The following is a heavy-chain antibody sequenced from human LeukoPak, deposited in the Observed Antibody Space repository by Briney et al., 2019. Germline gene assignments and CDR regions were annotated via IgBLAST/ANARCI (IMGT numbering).Heavy chain of an antibody. CDR2: ISSSGTTV. D-gene: IGHD6-19*01. V-gene: IGHV3-48*03. J-gene: IGHJ3*02. Sequence: GGSLRLSCAASGFTFRSYEMNWVRQAPGKGLDWVSYISSSGTTVYYADSVKGRFTISRDNAKNSLYLQMNSLRAEDTALYYCARVSSGWYRNAFDIWGQGTMVTVSS. CDR3: ARVSSGWYRNAFDI. CDR1: GFTFRSYE.